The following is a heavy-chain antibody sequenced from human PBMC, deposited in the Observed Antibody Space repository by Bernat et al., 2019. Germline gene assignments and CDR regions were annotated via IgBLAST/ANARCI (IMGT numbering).Heavy chain of an antibody. CDR3: AKQCGAGSGFDC. J-gene: IGHJ4*02. CDR1: GFTFSSCS. D-gene: IGHD3-10*01. V-gene: IGHV3-23*01. Sequence: EVQLLESGGGLEQPGGSLRLSYAASGFTFSSCSMSWVRQAPGKGLEWVSVISGSGGSTYYADSVKGRFTISRDNSKNTLYLQMNSLRAEDTAIYYCAKQCGAGSGFDCWGQGTLVTVSS. CDR2: ISGSGGST.